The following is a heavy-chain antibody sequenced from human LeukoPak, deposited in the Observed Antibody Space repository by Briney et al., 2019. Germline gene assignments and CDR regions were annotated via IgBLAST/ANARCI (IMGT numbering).Heavy chain of an antibody. J-gene: IGHJ4*02. CDR3: ARHANYYDSSGFYQYFDY. Sequence: SETLSLTCTVSGGSISRYYWSWIRQPPGKGLEWIGYIYYSGSANYNPSLKSRVTISVDTSKNQFSLKLNSVTAADTAVYYCARHANYYDSSGFYQYFDYWGQGTLVTVSS. D-gene: IGHD3-22*01. CDR2: IYYSGSA. CDR1: GGSISRYY. V-gene: IGHV4-59*08.